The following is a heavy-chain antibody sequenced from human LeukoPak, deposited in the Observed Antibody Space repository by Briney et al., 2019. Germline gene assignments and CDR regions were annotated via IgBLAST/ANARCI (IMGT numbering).Heavy chain of an antibody. Sequence: SVKVSCKASGGTFSSYAISWVRQAPGQGLEWMGGIIPIFGTANYAQKFQGRVTIAADKSTSTAYMELSSLRSEDTAVYYCASRPRDIVATITDYWGQGTLVTVSS. D-gene: IGHD5-12*01. CDR2: IIPIFGTA. V-gene: IGHV1-69*06. CDR1: GGTFSSYA. CDR3: ASRPRDIVATITDY. J-gene: IGHJ4*02.